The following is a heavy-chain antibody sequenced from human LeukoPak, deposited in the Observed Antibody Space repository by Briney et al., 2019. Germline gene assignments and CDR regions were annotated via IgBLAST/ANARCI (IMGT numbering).Heavy chain of an antibody. D-gene: IGHD3-22*01. J-gene: IGHJ4*02. CDR1: GFTFTSYD. V-gene: IGHV3-23*01. CDR3: ARANYYDISGYDY. Sequence: GGSLRLSCAASGFTFTSYDMKWVRQAPGRGLEWVSAISGSGGSTYYADSVKGRLTISRDNSKNTLYLQMNSLRAEDTAVYYCARANYYDISGYDYWGQGTLVTVSS. CDR2: ISGSGGST.